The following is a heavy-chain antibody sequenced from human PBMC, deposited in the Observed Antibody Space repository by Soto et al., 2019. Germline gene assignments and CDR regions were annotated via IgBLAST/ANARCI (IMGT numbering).Heavy chain of an antibody. J-gene: IGHJ6*02. CDR2: IIPIFGTA. D-gene: IGHD3-9*01. CDR1: GGTFSSYA. Sequence: QVQLVQSGAEVKKPGSSVKVSCKASGGTFSSYAISWVRQAPGQGLEWMGGIIPIFGTANYAQKFQGRVTITSDESTSTVYIELSSLRSEDTAVYDCERDHTIFGLGPYYSYYGMDVWGQGTTVTVSS. CDR3: ERDHTIFGLGPYYSYYGMDV. V-gene: IGHV1-69*01.